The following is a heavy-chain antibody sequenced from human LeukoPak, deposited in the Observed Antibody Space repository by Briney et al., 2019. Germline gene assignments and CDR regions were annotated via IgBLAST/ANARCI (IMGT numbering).Heavy chain of an antibody. CDR2: ISWSRGSI. V-gene: IGHV3-9*01. Sequence: GGSLRLSCAASGCTFDDYAMHWVRQAPGKGLEWVSGISWSRGSIDYADSVKGRFTISRDNTNNSLYLQMNSLRAEDTAVYYCARGQRRHIDMAPSFDYWGQGTLVTVYS. J-gene: IGHJ4*02. D-gene: IGHD3-16*02. CDR3: ARGQRRHIDMAPSFDY. CDR1: GCTFDDYA.